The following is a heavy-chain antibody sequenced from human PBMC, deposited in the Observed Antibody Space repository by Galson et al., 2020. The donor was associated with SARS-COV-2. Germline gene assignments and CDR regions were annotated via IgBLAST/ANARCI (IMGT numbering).Heavy chain of an antibody. CDR1: GFTFTSYE. J-gene: IGHJ6*02. D-gene: IGHD3-3*01. Sequence: GGSLRLSCAASGFTFTSYEMNWVRQAPGKGLEWVSYISSSGSTIYYADSVKGRYTISRDNAKNSLYLQMNSLRAENTAVYYCARVKGDELRLFGWTGRTIYYSDGMEVWGQGTMVTVSS. V-gene: IGHV3-48*03. CDR2: ISSSGSTI. CDR3: ARVKGDELRLFGWTGRTIYYSDGMEV.